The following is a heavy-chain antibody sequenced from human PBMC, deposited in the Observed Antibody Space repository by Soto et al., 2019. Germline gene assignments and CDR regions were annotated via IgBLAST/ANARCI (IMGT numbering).Heavy chain of an antibody. D-gene: IGHD1-1*01. Sequence: QVQLVESGGGVVQPGRSLRLSCAASGFSIRRSAMHWVRQAPGKGLEWVAVIAYDGSNRWYADSAKGRFTISRDNSKNAVYLQMSSLRGEDTAVYFCATALQAATDNGDWCALWGQGTVVTVSS. CDR3: ATALQAATDNGDWCAL. CDR2: IAYDGSNR. V-gene: IGHV3-30*04. J-gene: IGHJ4*02. CDR1: GFSIRRSA.